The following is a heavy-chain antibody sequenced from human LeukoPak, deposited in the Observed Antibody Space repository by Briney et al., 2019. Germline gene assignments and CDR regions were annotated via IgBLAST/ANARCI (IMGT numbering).Heavy chain of an antibody. D-gene: IGHD2-15*01. J-gene: IGHJ4*02. CDR3: AKDREVAAFHSVALDY. CDR2: ISGSGGST. V-gene: IGHV3-23*01. CDR1: GFTFSSYA. Sequence: GGSLRLSCAASGFTFSSYAMSWVRQAPGKGLEWVSAISGSGGSTYYADSVKGRFTISRDNSKNTLYLQMNSLRAEDTAVYYCAKDREVAAFHSVALDYWGQGTLVTVSS.